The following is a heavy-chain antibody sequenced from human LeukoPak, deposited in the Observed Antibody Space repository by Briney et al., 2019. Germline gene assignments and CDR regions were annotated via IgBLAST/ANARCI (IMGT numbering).Heavy chain of an antibody. CDR3: VRGTGY. Sequence: GGSLGLSCSVSGFTFSTYVMHWVRQAPGKGLEYVSATSSNGDNTYYADSVKGRFTISRDNSKNTLYLQMSSLRADDAAVYYCVRGTGYWGQGTLVTVSS. J-gene: IGHJ4*02. V-gene: IGHV3-64D*06. CDR1: GFTFSTYV. CDR2: TSSNGDNT.